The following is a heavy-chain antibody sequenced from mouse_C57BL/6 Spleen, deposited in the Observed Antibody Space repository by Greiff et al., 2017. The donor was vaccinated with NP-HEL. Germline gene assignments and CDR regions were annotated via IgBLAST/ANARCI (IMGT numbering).Heavy chain of an antibody. CDR3: ASLNWDEGDYFDY. D-gene: IGHD4-1*01. CDR1: GYSITSGYY. CDR2: ISYDGSN. Sequence: EVQLQESGPGLVKPSQSLSLTCSVTGYSITSGYYWPWIRQFPGNKLEWMGYISYDGSNNYNPSLKNRISITRDTSKNQFFLKLNSVTTEDTATYYCASLNWDEGDYFDYWGQGTTLTVSS. J-gene: IGHJ2*01. V-gene: IGHV3-6*01.